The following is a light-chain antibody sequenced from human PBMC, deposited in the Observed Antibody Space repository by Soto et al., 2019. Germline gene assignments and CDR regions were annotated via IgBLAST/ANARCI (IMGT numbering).Light chain of an antibody. Sequence: EIVMTQSPATLSVSPGERATLSCRASQSVSSNLAWYQQKPGQAPRLRIYGASTRATGIPDRFSGRGSGTDFTLTISRLEPEDFAVYYCQQYGSSPLTFGGGTKVDIK. V-gene: IGKV3-20*01. CDR2: GAS. CDR3: QQYGSSPLT. J-gene: IGKJ4*01. CDR1: QSVSSN.